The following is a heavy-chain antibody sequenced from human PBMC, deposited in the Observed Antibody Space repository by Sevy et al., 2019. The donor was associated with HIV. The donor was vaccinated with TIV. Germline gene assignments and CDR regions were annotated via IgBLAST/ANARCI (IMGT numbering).Heavy chain of an antibody. CDR2: TYYRSKWFN. V-gene: IGHV6-1*01. D-gene: IGHD6-13*01. Sequence: SQTFSLTCAISGDSVSSNSAAWNWIRQSPSRGLEWLGRTYYRSKWFNDYAVSVKSRITINPDTSKNQFSLQLNSVTPEDTSAYYCARDLGSSLNWFDPWGQGTLVTVSS. J-gene: IGHJ5*02. CDR3: ARDLGSSLNWFDP. CDR1: GDSVSSNSAA.